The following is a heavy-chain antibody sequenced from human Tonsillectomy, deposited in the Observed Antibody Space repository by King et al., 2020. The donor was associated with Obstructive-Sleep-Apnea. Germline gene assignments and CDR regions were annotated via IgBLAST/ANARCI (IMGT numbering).Heavy chain of an antibody. J-gene: IGHJ4*02. CDR1: GGSISSSSYY. V-gene: IGHV4-39*07. D-gene: IGHD3-16*02. Sequence: QLQESGPGLVKPSETLSLTCTVSGGSISSSSYYWGWIRQPPGKGLEWIGRIYYSGGTYYNPSLKSRFTISVETSKNQFSLKLGSVTAADTAVYYCARDRITFGGVIAPPYYFDYWGQGTLVTVSS. CDR2: IYYSGGT. CDR3: ARDRITFGGVIAPPYYFDY.